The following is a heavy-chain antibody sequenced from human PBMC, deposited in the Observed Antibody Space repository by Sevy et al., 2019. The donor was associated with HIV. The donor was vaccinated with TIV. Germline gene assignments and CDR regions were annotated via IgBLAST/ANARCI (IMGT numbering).Heavy chain of an antibody. J-gene: IGHJ4*02. D-gene: IGHD4-4*01. CDR2: ISTGGGNI. CDR1: GITFSRYE. Sequence: GGSLRLSCVASGITFSRYEMNWVRQAPGKGLQWISYISTGGGNIYYSDSVKGRFSISSDNAKNSVHLQMNSLRAEDTALYYCATSGRDDYNYFFDYWGQGTLVTVSS. V-gene: IGHV3-48*03. CDR3: ATSGRDDYNYFFDY.